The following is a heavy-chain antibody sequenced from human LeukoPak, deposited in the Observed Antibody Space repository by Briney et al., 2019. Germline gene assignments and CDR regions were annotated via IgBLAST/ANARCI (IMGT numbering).Heavy chain of an antibody. D-gene: IGHD3-22*01. J-gene: IGHJ5*02. CDR2: TSYDGSNK. V-gene: IGHV3-30*06. CDR1: GFTFSDYG. Sequence: GGSLRLSCAASGFTFSDYGIHWVRLAPGKGLEWVGVTSYDGSNKFYADSVKGRFTVSRDNSKNTLYLQMNSLRAEDTAVYYCARDNDPDYSSSPGWFDLWGQGTLVTVSS. CDR3: ARDNDPDYSSSPGWFDL.